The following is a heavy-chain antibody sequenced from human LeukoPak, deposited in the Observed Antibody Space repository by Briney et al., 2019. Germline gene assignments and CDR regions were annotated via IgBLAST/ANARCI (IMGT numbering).Heavy chain of an antibody. J-gene: IGHJ6*03. CDR3: ARVWRYYDFWTPHYYYMDV. D-gene: IGHD3-3*01. CDR1: GYTFTSYD. V-gene: IGHV1-8*03. Sequence: ASVKVSCKASGYTFTSYDINWVRPATGQGLEWMGWMNPNSGNTGYAQKFQGRVTITRNTSISTAYMELSSLRSEDTAVYYCARVWRYYDFWTPHYYYMDVWGKGTTVTVSS. CDR2: MNPNSGNT.